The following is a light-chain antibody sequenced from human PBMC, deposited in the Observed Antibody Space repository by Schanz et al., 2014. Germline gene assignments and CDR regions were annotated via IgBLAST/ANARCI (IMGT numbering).Light chain of an antibody. CDR1: QSVNGY. CDR3: QQYSTSTPT. J-gene: IGKJ4*01. V-gene: IGKV3-20*01. CDR2: GAS. Sequence: EIVLTQSPATLSLSPGERATLSCRTSQSVNGYLAWYQQKPGQAPRLLISGASTRVTGIPDRFSGSGSGTDFTLTISRLEPEDFAVYFCQQYSTSTPTFGGGTKVEI.